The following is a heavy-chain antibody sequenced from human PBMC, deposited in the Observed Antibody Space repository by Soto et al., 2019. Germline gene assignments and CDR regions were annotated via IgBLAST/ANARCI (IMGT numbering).Heavy chain of an antibody. CDR1: GGSISGGVYY. D-gene: IGHD4-17*01. J-gene: IGHJ2*01. CDR3: ARANIPLTTDWYFDL. V-gene: IGHV4-30-4*01. Sequence: QVQLQESGPGLVKPSQTLSLTCTVSGGSISGGVYYWSWIRQPPGKGLEWIGYIFDSGSTYYNPSLKSRVTISVDTSKNQFSLRLSSVTAADTAVYYCARANIPLTTDWYFDLWGRGTLVTVSS. CDR2: IFDSGST.